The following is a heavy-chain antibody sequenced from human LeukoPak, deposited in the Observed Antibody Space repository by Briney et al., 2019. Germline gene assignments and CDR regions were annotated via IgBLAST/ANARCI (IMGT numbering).Heavy chain of an antibody. CDR3: ARVKGITMVRGVIRGYYFDY. Sequence: SETLSLTCAVSGGSISSSSYYWGWIRQPPGKGLEWIGYIYYSGSTNYNPSLKSRVTISVDTSKNQFSLKLSSVTAADTAVYYCARVKGITMVRGVIRGYYFDYWGQGTLVTVSS. CDR2: IYYSGST. J-gene: IGHJ4*02. D-gene: IGHD3-10*01. CDR1: GGSISSSSYY. V-gene: IGHV4-61*05.